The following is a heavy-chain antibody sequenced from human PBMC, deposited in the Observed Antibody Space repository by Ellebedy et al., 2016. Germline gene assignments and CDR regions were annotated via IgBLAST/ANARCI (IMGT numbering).Heavy chain of an antibody. D-gene: IGHD1-1*01. CDR3: ARDGSGGRLYY. CDR2: ISGYNGNT. Sequence: ASVKVSCKASGYTFTSYGISWVRQAPGQGLEWMGWISGYNGNTKYAQKLQGRVTMTTDTSTNSVNMELRSLRSDDTAVYYCARDGSGGRLYYWGQGTLVTVSS. J-gene: IGHJ4*02. CDR1: GYTFTSYG. V-gene: IGHV1-18*04.